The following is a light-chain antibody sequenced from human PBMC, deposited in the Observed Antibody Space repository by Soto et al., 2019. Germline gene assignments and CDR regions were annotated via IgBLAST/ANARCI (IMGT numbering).Light chain of an antibody. J-gene: IGKJ4*01. CDR3: QQRSNWPPVT. CDR1: RSVSNY. Sequence: EIVLTQSPATLSLSPGERATLSCRASRSVSNYLAWYQQKPGQAPRLLIYDASNRASGIPARFSGSGSGTDFTLTISSLDPEDFAVYYCQQRSNWPPVTFGGGTKVEIK. V-gene: IGKV3-11*01. CDR2: DAS.